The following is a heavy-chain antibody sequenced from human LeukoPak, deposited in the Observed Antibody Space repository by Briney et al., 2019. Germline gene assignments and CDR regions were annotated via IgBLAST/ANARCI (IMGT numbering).Heavy chain of an antibody. D-gene: IGHD5/OR15-5a*01. V-gene: IGHV1-69*13. CDR3: AGDTRTESLRNFDY. Sequence: ASVKVSCKASGGTFSSYAISWVRQAPGQGLEWMGGIIPIFGTANYAQKFQGRVTITADESTSTAYMELSSLRSEDTAVYYCAGDTRTESLRNFDYWGQGTLVTVSS. CDR2: IIPIFGTA. J-gene: IGHJ4*02. CDR1: GGTFSSYA.